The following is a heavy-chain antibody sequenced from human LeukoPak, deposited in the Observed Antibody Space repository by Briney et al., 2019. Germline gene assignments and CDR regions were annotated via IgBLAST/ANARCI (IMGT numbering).Heavy chain of an antibody. Sequence: GGSLRHSCAASGFTFDDHVKHWVRQATGKGLEWVSGIIWNSGSIDYADSVKGRFTISRDNAKNFLYLHMNSLSAEDTALLYCARGLAVTNTPVSFFDYWGQGALVTVSS. D-gene: IGHD6-19*01. J-gene: IGHJ4*02. CDR1: GFTFDDHV. CDR3: ARGLAVTNTPVSFFDY. V-gene: IGHV3-9*01. CDR2: IIWNSGSI.